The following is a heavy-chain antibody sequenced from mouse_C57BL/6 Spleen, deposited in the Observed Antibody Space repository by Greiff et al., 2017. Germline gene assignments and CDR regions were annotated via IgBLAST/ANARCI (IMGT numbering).Heavy chain of an antibody. V-gene: IGHV5-16*01. Sequence: EVQVVESEGGLVQPGSSMKLSCTASGFTFSDYYMAWVRQVPEKGLEWVANINYDGSSTYYLDTLKSRFIISRDNAKNILYLQMSSLKSEDTATYYCARDQAGYAMDDWGQGTSVTVSS. J-gene: IGHJ4*01. CDR2: INYDGSST. CDR3: ARDQAGYAMDD. CDR1: GFTFSDYY.